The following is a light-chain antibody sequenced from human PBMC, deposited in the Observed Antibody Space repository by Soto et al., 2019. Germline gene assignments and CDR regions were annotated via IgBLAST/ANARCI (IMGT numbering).Light chain of an antibody. CDR1: NIGSKG. CDR3: QVWDSGSAHVL. Sequence: SYELTQPPSVSVAPGETARISCVGNNIGSKGVHWYQQKPGQAPVLVIYSDTDLPPVIPERFSGSNSANMATLTIGRVEAGDEADYYCQVWDSGSAHVLFGGGTKLTVL. V-gene: IGLV3-21*01. J-gene: IGLJ2*01. CDR2: SDT.